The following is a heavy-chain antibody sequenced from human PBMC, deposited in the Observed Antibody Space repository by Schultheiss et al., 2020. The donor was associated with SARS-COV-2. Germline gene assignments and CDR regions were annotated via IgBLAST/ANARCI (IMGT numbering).Heavy chain of an antibody. CDR2: ISSSDSTI. V-gene: IGHV3-11*01. CDR3: ASNDFWSGFYVDY. J-gene: IGHJ4*02. D-gene: IGHD3-3*01. Sequence: GGSLRLSCAVYGASFSAHHWSWIRQSPGKGLEWVSYISSSDSTIYYADSVKGRFTISRDNAKNSLYLQMDSLRPDDTAVYYCASNDFWSGFYVDYWGQGTLVTVSS. CDR1: GASFSAHH.